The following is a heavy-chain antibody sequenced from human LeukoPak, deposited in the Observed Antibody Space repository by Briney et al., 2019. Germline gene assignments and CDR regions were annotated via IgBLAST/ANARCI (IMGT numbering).Heavy chain of an antibody. D-gene: IGHD4-17*01. Sequence: GGSLRLSCAASGFTFSSYGMHWVRQAPGKGLEWVAVISYDGSNKYYADSVKGRFTISRDNSKNTLYLQMNSLRAEDTAVYYCARDDYGDYACWSDPWGQGTLVTVSS. CDR2: ISYDGSNK. J-gene: IGHJ5*02. V-gene: IGHV3-30*03. CDR3: ARDDYGDYACWSDP. CDR1: GFTFSSYG.